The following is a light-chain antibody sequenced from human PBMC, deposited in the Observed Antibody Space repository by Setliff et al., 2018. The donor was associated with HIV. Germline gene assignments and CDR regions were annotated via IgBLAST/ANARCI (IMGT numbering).Light chain of an antibody. J-gene: IGKJ1*01. CDR1: QSVRSSY. Sequence: EIVLAQSPGTLSLSPGERATLSCRASQSVRSSYLAWYQQKPGQAPRFLIYGASSRATGIPDRFSGSGSGTDFTLTISRLEPEDFAVYYCQQYGGSPWTVGQGTKVDIK. CDR2: GAS. CDR3: QQYGGSPWT. V-gene: IGKV3-20*01.